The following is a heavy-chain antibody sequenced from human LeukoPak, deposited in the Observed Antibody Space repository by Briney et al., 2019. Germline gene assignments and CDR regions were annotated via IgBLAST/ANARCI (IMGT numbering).Heavy chain of an antibody. D-gene: IGHD3-3*01. CDR3: AKGFNYFDY. Sequence: GRSLRLSCTASGFTFSSYWMSWVRQAPGKGLEWVSAISGSGGSTYYADSVKGRFTISRDNSKNTLYLQMNSLRAEDTAVYYCAKGFNYFDYWGQGTLVTVSS. V-gene: IGHV3-23*01. J-gene: IGHJ4*02. CDR1: GFTFSSYW. CDR2: ISGSGGST.